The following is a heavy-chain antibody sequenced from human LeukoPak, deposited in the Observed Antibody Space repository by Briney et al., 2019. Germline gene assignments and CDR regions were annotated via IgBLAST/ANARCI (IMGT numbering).Heavy chain of an antibody. CDR1: GFTFSNYA. D-gene: IGHD3-10*01. CDR2: ISANDGGT. Sequence: GGSLRLSCAASGFTFSNYAMSWVRQAPGKGLEWVSSISANDGGTYYADSVKGRFTISRDNSKNTLYLEMNSLRAEDTAVYFCAKDQYYGSGSYFTFDIWGQGRMVTVSS. CDR3: AKDQYYGSGSYFTFDI. V-gene: IGHV3-23*01. J-gene: IGHJ3*02.